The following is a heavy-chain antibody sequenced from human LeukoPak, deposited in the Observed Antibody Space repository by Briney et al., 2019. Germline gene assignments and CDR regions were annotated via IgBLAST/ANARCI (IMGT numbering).Heavy chain of an antibody. CDR2: ISWNSGSI. CDR1: GFTFDDYA. V-gene: IGHV3-9*01. D-gene: IGHD4-17*01. Sequence: PGGSLRLSCAASGFTFDDYAMHWVRQAPGKGLEWVLGISWNSGSIGYADSVKGRFTISRDNAKNSLYLQMNSLRDEDTAFYYCARFNGDYYGMDVWGQGTTVTVSS. J-gene: IGHJ6*02. CDR3: ARFNGDYYGMDV.